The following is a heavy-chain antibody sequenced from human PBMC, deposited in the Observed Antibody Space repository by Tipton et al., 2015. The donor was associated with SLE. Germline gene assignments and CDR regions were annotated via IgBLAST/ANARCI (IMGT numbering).Heavy chain of an antibody. D-gene: IGHD3-3*01. Sequence: TLSLTCTVSGGPLTGDYWSWIRQPPGKGLEWIGYVFYTGRTTYNPSLERRVTISIDTSRTQFSLNLTSVTASDTAVYYCARMPLSYDLFFGYYGGAFDYWGQGTLVTVSS. CDR3: ARMPLSYDLFFGYYGGAFDY. V-gene: IGHV4-59*08. CDR1: GGPLTGDY. CDR2: VFYTGRT. J-gene: IGHJ4*02.